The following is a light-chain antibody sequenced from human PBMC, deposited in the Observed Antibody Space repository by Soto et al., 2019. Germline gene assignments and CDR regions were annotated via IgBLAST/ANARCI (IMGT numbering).Light chain of an antibody. CDR1: QRVSSN. J-gene: IGKJ1*01. CDR3: QQYDNWPCT. CDR2: GAS. V-gene: IGKV3-15*01. Sequence: VMTQSPATLSVSPRERATLSCRTSQRVSSNVAWYQQKSGQAPRLLIPGASTSPTRIPARCSGTESGTQFTRTISSLQYEDFAIYYCQQYDNWPCTFGHGTKVAIK.